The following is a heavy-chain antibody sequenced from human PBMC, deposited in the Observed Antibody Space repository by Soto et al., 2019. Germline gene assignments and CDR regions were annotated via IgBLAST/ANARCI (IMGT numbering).Heavy chain of an antibody. D-gene: IGHD3-16*01. CDR1: GLSFTEYA. CDR2: ITNSGDKT. J-gene: IGHJ3*02. V-gene: IGHV3-23*01. CDR3: VGDLGGLEGFDI. Sequence: GGSLRLSCAVSGLSFTEYAMAWVRQAPDKGLEWVSGITNSGDKTYYADSAKGRFTISRDNSKNTLFLHMNSLTVEDTATYYCVGDLGGLEGFDIWGQGTMVTVSS.